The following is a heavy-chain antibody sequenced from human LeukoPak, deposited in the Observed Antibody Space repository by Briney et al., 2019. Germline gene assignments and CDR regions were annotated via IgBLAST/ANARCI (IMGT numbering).Heavy chain of an antibody. V-gene: IGHV1-2*02. CDR1: GYTFTGYY. D-gene: IGHD2-15*01. J-gene: IGHJ4*02. CDR3: ARVTAPHSSVEAYQTPTYYFDY. CDR2: INPNSGGT. Sequence: ASVKVSCKASGYTFTGYYMHWVRQAPGQGLEWMGWINPNSGGTNYAQKFQGRVTMTRDTSISTAYMELSRLRSDDTAVYYCARVTAPHSSVEAYQTPTYYFDYWGQGTLVTVSS.